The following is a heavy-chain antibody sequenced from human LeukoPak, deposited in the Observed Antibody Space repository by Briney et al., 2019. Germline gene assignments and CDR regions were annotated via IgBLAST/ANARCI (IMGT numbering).Heavy chain of an antibody. D-gene: IGHD5-18*01. CDR2: INTGGDT. CDR1: GFTFTTSE. CDR3: AKWGGYGYGIDF. V-gene: IGHV3-66*01. Sequence: GGSLRLSCAASGFTFTTSEMTWVRQFPGEGLQWVSLINTGGDTYYADSAKGRFTISRDNSKNTLYLQMNSLRDEDTAVYYCAKWGGYGYGIDFWGQGTLVTVSS. J-gene: IGHJ4*02.